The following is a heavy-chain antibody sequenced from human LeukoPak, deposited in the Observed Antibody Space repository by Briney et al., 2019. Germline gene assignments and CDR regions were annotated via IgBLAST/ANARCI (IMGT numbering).Heavy chain of an antibody. J-gene: IGHJ4*02. CDR1: GGTFSSYA. Sequence: SVKVSCKASGGTFSSYAISWGRQAPGQGLEWMGGIIPIFGTANYAQKFQGRVTITADETTSTAYMELSSLRSEDTAVYYCARVNRDCSSTSCYNYFDYWGQGTLVTVSS. CDR2: IIPIFGTA. CDR3: ARVNRDCSSTSCYNYFDY. V-gene: IGHV1-69*01. D-gene: IGHD2-2*02.